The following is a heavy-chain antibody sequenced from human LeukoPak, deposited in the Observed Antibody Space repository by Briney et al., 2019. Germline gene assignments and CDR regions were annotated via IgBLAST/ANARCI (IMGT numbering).Heavy chain of an antibody. CDR1: GGSISSDSYY. D-gene: IGHD3-16*01. J-gene: IGHJ3*02. Sequence: PSQTLSLTCTVSGGSISSDSYYWTWIRQPAGRGLEWIGHIYTSGSTNYNPSLKSRVTISVDTSKSHFSLNLSSVTAADTAVYYCARDEGITPDAFDIWGQGTMVTVSS. V-gene: IGHV4-61*09. CDR2: IYTSGST. CDR3: ARDEGITPDAFDI.